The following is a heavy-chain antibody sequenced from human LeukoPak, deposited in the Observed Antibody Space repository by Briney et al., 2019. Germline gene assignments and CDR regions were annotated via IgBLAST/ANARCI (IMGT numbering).Heavy chain of an antibody. CDR2: ISSSSSTI. D-gene: IGHD3-22*01. Sequence: GGSLRLSCEASGFTFSSYSMNWVRQAPGKGLEWVSYISSSSSTIYYADSVKGRFTISRDNAKSSLYLQMNSLRAEDTAVYYCARVLNKSNYDGDAYYGFWGQGTLVTVSS. V-gene: IGHV3-48*01. CDR3: ARVLNKSNYDGDAYYGF. CDR1: GFTFSSYS. J-gene: IGHJ4*02.